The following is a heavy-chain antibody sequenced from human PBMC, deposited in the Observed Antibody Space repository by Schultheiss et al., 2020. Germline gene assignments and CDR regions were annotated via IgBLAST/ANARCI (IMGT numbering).Heavy chain of an antibody. V-gene: IGHV4-34*01. CDR3: ARTYYYYYYMDV. CDR2: INHSGST. Sequence: SETLSLTCAVYGGSFSGYYWSWIRQPPGKGLEWIGEINHSGSTNYNPSLKSRVTISVDTSKNQFSLKLSSVTAADTALYYCARTYYYYYYMDVWGKGTTVTVSS. J-gene: IGHJ6*03. CDR1: GGSFSGYY.